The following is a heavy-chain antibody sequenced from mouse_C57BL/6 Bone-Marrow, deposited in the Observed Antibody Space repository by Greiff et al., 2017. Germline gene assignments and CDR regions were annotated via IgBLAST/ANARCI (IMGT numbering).Heavy chain of an antibody. CDR3: ARRYYGCWFAY. D-gene: IGHD1-1*01. V-gene: IGHV8-12*01. CDR1: GFSLSTSGMG. Sequence: QVTLKECGPGILQPSQTLSLTCSFSGFSLSTSGMGVSWIRQPSGKGLEWLAHIYWDDDKRSNPSLRSRLTISKNTSRNQVFLKFTSVDTADTATYYCARRYYGCWFAYWGQGILVTVSA. J-gene: IGHJ3*01. CDR2: IYWDDDK.